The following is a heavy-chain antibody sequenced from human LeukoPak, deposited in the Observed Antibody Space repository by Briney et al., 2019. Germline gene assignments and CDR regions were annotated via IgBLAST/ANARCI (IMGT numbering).Heavy chain of an antibody. CDR1: GYTFTNYV. Sequence: ASVKVSCKASGYTFTNYVISWVRHAPGQGLEWMGWISAYNGNTNYAQKLQGRVTMTTDTSTSTAYMELSSLRSEDMAVYYCARVGYSYGYRAFDIWGQGTMVTVSS. D-gene: IGHD5-18*01. CDR2: ISAYNGNT. J-gene: IGHJ3*02. V-gene: IGHV1-18*03. CDR3: ARVGYSYGYRAFDI.